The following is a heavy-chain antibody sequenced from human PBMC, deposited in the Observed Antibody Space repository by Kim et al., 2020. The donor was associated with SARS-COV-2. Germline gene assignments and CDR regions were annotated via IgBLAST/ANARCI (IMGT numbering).Heavy chain of an antibody. CDR2: ISSDGSNK. CDR3: AKDKGGVYFDY. D-gene: IGHD6-25*01. J-gene: IGHJ4*02. Sequence: GGSLRLSCAASGFTFSSYGMHWVRQAPGKGLEWVAVISSDGSNKYYAASVKGRFTISRNNSKNTLYLQMNSLRAEDTAVYYCAKDKGGVYFDYWGQGTLVTVSS. V-gene: IGHV3-30*18. CDR1: GFTFSSYG.